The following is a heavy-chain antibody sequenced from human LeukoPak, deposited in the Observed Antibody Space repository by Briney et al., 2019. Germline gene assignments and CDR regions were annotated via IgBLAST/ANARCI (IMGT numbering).Heavy chain of an antibody. CDR2: ISTTGDT. D-gene: IGHD2-2*01. CDR1: GLTISRYD. Sequence: GGSLRLSCAASGLTISRYDIHWVRQATGKGLEWVSFISTTGDTYYQDSMKGRFTISRDTVKNSVYLQMNSLRADDTAVYYCTRGGCGRTSCYGDSGLDPWGQGTLVTVSS. J-gene: IGHJ5*02. CDR3: TRGGCGRTSCYGDSGLDP. V-gene: IGHV3-13*01.